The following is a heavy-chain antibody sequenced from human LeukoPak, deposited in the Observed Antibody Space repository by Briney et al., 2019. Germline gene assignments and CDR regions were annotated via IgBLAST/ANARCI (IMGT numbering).Heavy chain of an antibody. J-gene: IGHJ6*03. V-gene: IGHV4-34*01. D-gene: IGHD3-3*01. CDR1: GGSISSYY. Sequence: SETLSLTCTVSGGSISSYYWNWIRQPPGKGLEWIGEINHSGSTNYNPSLKSRVTISVDTSKNQFSLKLSSVTAADTAVYYCARELGDGYYDFWSGYYFTIYYYYYMDVWGKGTTVTVSS. CDR3: ARELGDGYYDFWSGYYFTIYYYYYMDV. CDR2: INHSGST.